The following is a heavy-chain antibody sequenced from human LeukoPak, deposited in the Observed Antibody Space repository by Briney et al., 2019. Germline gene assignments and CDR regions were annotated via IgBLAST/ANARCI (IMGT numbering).Heavy chain of an antibody. CDR1: GFTFSSCG. V-gene: IGHV3-21*01. D-gene: IGHD1-14*01. CDR2: IGPTGTDR. Sequence: KAGGSLRLSFAASGFTFSSCGFNWVRQAPGKGLEWVSSIGPTGTDRYYADSVRGRFTISRDNAKNSMYLQMDSLRDEDTAVYYCATETIGRHYDYWGQGTLLTVSS. J-gene: IGHJ4*02. CDR3: ATETIGRHYDY.